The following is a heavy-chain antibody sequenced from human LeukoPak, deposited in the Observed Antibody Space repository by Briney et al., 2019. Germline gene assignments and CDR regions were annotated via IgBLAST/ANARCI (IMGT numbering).Heavy chain of an antibody. D-gene: IGHD3-10*01. Sequence: PGGSLRLSCAASGSSFSRHSMSWVRPAPGKGLEWVSGITGSGHSTYYADSLKGRFTISGDNSKNTLYLQMNSLRPEDTAVYYCARDWGVDSWGQGTLVTVSS. J-gene: IGHJ4*02. CDR1: GSSFSRHS. CDR3: ARDWGVDS. V-gene: IGHV3-23*01. CDR2: ITGSGHST.